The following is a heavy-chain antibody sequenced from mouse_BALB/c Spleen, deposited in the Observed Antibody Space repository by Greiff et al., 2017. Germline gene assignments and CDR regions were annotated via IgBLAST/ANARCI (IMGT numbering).Heavy chain of an antibody. D-gene: IGHD2-4*01. V-gene: IGHV5-12-2*01. CDR2: ISNGGGST. Sequence: EVKLVESGGGLVQPGGSLKLSCAASGFTFSSYTMSWVRQTPEKRLEWVAYISNGGGSTYYPDTVKGRFTISRDNAKNTLYLQMSSLKSEDTAMYYCARHSDYDYDYWGQGTTLTGSS. CDR1: GFTFSSYT. J-gene: IGHJ2*01. CDR3: ARHSDYDYDY.